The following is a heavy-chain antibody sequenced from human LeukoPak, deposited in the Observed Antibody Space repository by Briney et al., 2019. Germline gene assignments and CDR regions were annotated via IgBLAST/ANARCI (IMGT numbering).Heavy chain of an antibody. V-gene: IGHV3-74*01. J-gene: IGHJ4*02. CDR1: GFTFSSYW. Sequence: GGSLRLSCSASGFTFSSYWMHWVRHAPGKGLVWVSRINSDGSSTSYADSVKGRFTTSRDNAKNTLYLQMNSLRAEDTAVYYCARGFSPLGYCSGGSCYSSFDYWGQGTLVTVSS. D-gene: IGHD2-15*01. CDR2: INSDGSST. CDR3: ARGFSPLGYCSGGSCYSSFDY.